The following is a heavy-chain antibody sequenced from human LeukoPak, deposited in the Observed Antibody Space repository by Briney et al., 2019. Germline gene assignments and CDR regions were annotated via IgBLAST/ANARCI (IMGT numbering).Heavy chain of an antibody. CDR2: IYYSGST. CDR3: VRDIAAAGGFDY. J-gene: IGHJ4*02. V-gene: IGHV4-59*12. D-gene: IGHD6-13*01. Sequence: SETLSLTCTVSGGSISSYYWSWIRQPPGKGLEWIGDIYYSGSTNYDPSLKSRVTISVDTSKNQFSLKLSSVTAADTAVYYCVRDIAAAGGFDYWGQGTLVTVSS. CDR1: GGSISSYY.